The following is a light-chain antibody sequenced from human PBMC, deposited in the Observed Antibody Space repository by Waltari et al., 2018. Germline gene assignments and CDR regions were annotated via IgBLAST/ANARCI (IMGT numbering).Light chain of an antibody. CDR1: SGDIGAYNS. J-gene: IGLJ2*01. CDR2: DVN. V-gene: IGLV2-8*01. Sequence: QSALTPPPSASGSPGPSVTISCTGTSGDIGAYNSVNWYRQHPGKVPKLMIYDVNRRPSGVPDRFSGSKSGNTASLTVSGLQPEDEAVYYCNSFAGSDTVVFGGGTTLTVL. CDR3: NSFAGSDTVV.